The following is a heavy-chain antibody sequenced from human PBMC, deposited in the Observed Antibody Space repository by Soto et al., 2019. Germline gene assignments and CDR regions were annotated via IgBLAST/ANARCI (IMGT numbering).Heavy chain of an antibody. J-gene: IGHJ6*02. D-gene: IGHD2-15*01. Sequence: QVQLQQWGAGLLKPSETLSLTCAVYGGSFSGYYWSWIRQPPGKGLEWIGEINHSGSTNYNPSLKRRVTISVDTSKHQFSLKLSSVTAADTAVYYCARGGRYCSGGSCYSSPLRYYYYGMDVWGQGTTVTVSS. V-gene: IGHV4-34*01. CDR2: INHSGST. CDR1: GGSFSGYY. CDR3: ARGGRYCSGGSCYSSPLRYYYYGMDV.